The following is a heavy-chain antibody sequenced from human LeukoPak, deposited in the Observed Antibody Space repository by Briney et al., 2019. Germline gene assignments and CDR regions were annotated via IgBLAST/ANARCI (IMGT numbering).Heavy chain of an antibody. CDR2: ITWNSASI. CDR1: GFTFDDYA. V-gene: IGHV3-9*01. D-gene: IGHD3-9*01. CDR3: AKGLPALDILTGQEPTFDY. Sequence: AGGSLRLSCAASGFTFDDYAIHWVRQAPGKGLEWVSGITWNSASIDYADSVKGRFTISRDNAKNSLYLQMNSLRAEDTALYYCAKGLPALDILTGQEPTFDYWGQGALVTGSS. J-gene: IGHJ4*02.